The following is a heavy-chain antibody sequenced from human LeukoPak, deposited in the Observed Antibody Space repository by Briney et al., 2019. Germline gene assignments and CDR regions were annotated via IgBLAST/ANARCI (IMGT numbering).Heavy chain of an antibody. CDR3: ARDWIAYCGGDCYSPSGDAFDI. CDR1: GFTFSSYW. V-gene: IGHV3-7*01. CDR2: IKQDGSEK. D-gene: IGHD2-21*02. J-gene: IGHJ3*02. Sequence: PGGSLRLSCAASGFTFSSYWMSWVRQAPGKGLEWVANIKQDGSEKYYADSVKGRFTISRDNAKNSLYLQMNSLRAEDTAVYYCARDWIAYCGGDCYSPSGDAFDIWGQGTMVTVSS.